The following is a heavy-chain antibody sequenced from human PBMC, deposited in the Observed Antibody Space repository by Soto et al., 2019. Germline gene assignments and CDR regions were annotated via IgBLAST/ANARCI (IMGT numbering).Heavy chain of an antibody. CDR1: GYTFTSYH. Sequence: QVQLVQSGAEVKKPGASVKVSCKASGYTFTSYHIAWVRQAPGQGLEWMGWISAYNGHTNSAQKVQGRVTMTTDTSTTTAYMELTSLNSDDTAVYYCARSLAGRPGYYWGQGTLVTVSS. D-gene: IGHD6-6*01. CDR2: ISAYNGHT. J-gene: IGHJ4*02. V-gene: IGHV1-18*04. CDR3: ARSLAGRPGYY.